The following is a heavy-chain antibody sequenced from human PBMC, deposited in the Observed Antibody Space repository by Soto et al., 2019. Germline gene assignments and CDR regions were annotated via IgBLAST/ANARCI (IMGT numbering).Heavy chain of an antibody. D-gene: IGHD3-10*01. Sequence: PGWSLRLSCAASGFTFSSYGMHWVRQAPGKGLEWVAVISYDGSSKYYADSVKGRFTISRDNSKNTLYLQMNSLRAEDTAVYYCAKEGGITIVRGVTGPKNWGQGTLVTVSS. CDR1: GFTFSSYG. CDR3: AKEGGITIVRGVTGPKN. V-gene: IGHV3-30*18. CDR2: ISYDGSSK. J-gene: IGHJ4*02.